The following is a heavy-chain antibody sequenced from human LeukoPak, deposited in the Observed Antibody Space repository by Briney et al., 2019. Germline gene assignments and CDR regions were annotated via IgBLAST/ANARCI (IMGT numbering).Heavy chain of an antibody. V-gene: IGHV3-30*18. J-gene: IGHJ4*02. Sequence: GGSLRLSCAASGFTFSSYGMHWVRQAPGKGLEWVAVISYDGRNTYYADSVKGRFTMSRDNSKHTLYLQMNSLRPEDTAVYYCAKNLANFGSGSYYTTLDYWGQGTLVTVSS. CDR3: AKNLANFGSGSYYTTLDY. CDR2: ISYDGRNT. D-gene: IGHD3-10*01. CDR1: GFTFSSYG.